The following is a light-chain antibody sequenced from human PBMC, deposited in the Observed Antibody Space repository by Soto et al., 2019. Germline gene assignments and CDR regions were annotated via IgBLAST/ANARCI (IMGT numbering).Light chain of an antibody. CDR1: QRFRISY. J-gene: IGKJ2*01. CDR3: QQYGSSPPIYT. Sequence: EIGLRQSQATRPFSPGQKANLSCRHSQRFRISYLAWYRQKPGQAPRLLTYGASGRATGIPDRFSGSGSGTDFTLTISRLEPEDFAVYYCQQYGSSPPIYTFGQGPKLEIK. V-gene: IGKV3-20*01. CDR2: GAS.